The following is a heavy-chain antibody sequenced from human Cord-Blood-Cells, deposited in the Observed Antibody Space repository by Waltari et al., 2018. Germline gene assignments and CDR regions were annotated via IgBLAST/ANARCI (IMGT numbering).Heavy chain of an antibody. J-gene: IGHJ1*01. D-gene: IGHD1-20*01. CDR2: IYYSGST. V-gene: IGHV4-39*01. CDR1: GGSISSSSYY. Sequence: QLQLQESGPGLVKPSETLSLTCTVSGGSISSSSYYWGWIRQPPGKGLEWIGSIYYSGSTYYNPSRKSRVTISVDTSKNQFSLKLSAVTAADTTVYYCARHTGITGIEYFQHWGQGTLVTVSS. CDR3: ARHTGITGIEYFQH.